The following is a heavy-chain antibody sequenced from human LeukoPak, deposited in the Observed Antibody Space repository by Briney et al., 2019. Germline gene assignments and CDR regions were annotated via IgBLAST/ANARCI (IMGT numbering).Heavy chain of an antibody. J-gene: IGHJ4*02. D-gene: IGHD1-26*01. CDR2: ISGSGGST. Sequence: GGSLRLSCAASGFTFSDYYMSWIRQAPGKGLEWVSAISGSGGSTYYADSVKGRFTISRDNFKNTLYLQMNSLRAEDTAVYYCASRGASGSYSLPPSYFGQGTLVTVSS. CDR1: GFTFSDYY. CDR3: ASRGASGSYSLPPSY. V-gene: IGHV3-23*01.